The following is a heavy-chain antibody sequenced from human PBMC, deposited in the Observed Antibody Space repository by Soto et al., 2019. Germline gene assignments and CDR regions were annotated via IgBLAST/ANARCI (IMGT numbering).Heavy chain of an antibody. CDR2: ISYDGSNK. V-gene: IGHV3-30*18. CDR3: AKDAGGGFLEWLLLYFDY. Sequence: PGGSLRLSCAASGFTFSSYGMHWVRQAPGKGLEWVAVISYDGSNKYYADSVKGRFTISRDNSKNTLYLQMNSLRAEDTAVYYCAKDAGGGFLEWLLLYFDYWGQGTLVTVSS. D-gene: IGHD3-3*01. CDR1: GFTFSSYG. J-gene: IGHJ4*02.